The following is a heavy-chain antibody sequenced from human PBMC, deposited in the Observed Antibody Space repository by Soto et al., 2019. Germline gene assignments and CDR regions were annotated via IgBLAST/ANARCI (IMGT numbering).Heavy chain of an antibody. CDR2: INAGNGHT. J-gene: IGHJ6*02. V-gene: IGHV1-3*01. CDR1: GYTFASEA. CDR3: ARSGSGYSMDV. Sequence: QVQLVQSGAEVKRPGASVKVSCKASGYTFASEAMHWVRQAPGQRLEWMGWINAGNGHTKYSQKFQGRVIITRDTSASTAYMELSSLRSEDTAVYYCARSGSGYSMDVWGHGTTVTVSS. D-gene: IGHD3-10*01.